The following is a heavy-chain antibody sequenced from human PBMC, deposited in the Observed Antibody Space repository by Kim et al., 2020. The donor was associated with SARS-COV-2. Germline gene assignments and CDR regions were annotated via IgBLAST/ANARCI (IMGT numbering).Heavy chain of an antibody. CDR3: ARSMYQLLSSYGMDV. D-gene: IGHD2-2*01. J-gene: IGHJ6*02. CDR2: IYHSGST. Sequence: SETLSLTCAVSGGSISSGGYSWSWIRQPPGKGLEWIGYIYHSGSTYYNPSLKSRVTISVDRSKNQFSLKLSSVTAADTAVYYCARSMYQLLSSYGMDVWGQGTTVTVSS. V-gene: IGHV4-30-2*01. CDR1: GGSISSGGYS.